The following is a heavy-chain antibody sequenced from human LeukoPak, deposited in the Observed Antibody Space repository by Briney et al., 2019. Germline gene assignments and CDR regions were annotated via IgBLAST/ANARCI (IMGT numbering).Heavy chain of an antibody. CDR3: ARQTGHSSSWYNYYYGMDV. CDR2: IHYSGST. Sequence: SETLSLTCTVSGGSIRSYYWSWIRQPPGKGLERIGYIHYSGSTNYNPSLKSRVTISVDTSKNQFSLKLSSVTAADTAVYYCARQTGHSSSWYNYYYGMDVWGQGTTVTVSS. CDR1: GGSIRSYY. V-gene: IGHV4-59*08. J-gene: IGHJ6*02. D-gene: IGHD6-13*01.